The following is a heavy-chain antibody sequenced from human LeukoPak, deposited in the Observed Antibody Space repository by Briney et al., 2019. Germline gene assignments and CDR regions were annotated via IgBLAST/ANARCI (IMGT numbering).Heavy chain of an antibody. Sequence: SETLSLTCAVYGGSFSGYYWSWIRQPPGKGLEWIGEINHSGSTNYNPSLKSRVTISVDTSKNQFSLKLSSETAADTAVYYCARGHCGGDCYSGYYFDYWGQGTLVTVSS. D-gene: IGHD2-21*02. V-gene: IGHV4-34*01. CDR3: ARGHCGGDCYSGYYFDY. CDR1: GGSFSGYY. CDR2: INHSGST. J-gene: IGHJ4*02.